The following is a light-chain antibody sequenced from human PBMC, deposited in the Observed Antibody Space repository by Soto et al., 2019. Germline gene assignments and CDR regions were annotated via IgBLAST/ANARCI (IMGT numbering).Light chain of an antibody. CDR1: ISDVGDYNY. J-gene: IGLJ1*01. Sequence: QSVLTQPASVSGSPGQSITISCTGTISDVGDYNYVSWYQQHPGKAPKLVLYEVSNRPSGVSNRFSGSKSGLTASLTISGLQAEDGADYYCSSYRTGSTYVFGSGTKVTVL. CDR3: SSYRTGSTYV. V-gene: IGLV2-14*01. CDR2: EVS.